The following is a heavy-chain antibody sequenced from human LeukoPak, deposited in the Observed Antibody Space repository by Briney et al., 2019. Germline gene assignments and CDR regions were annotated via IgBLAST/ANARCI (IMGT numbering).Heavy chain of an antibody. V-gene: IGHV3-30*18. D-gene: IGHD1-26*01. CDR3: AKEAPLIVGVDYFDY. J-gene: IGHJ4*02. CDR2: ISYDGSNK. Sequence: GGSLRLSCAASGFTFSSYGMHWVRQAPGKGLEWVAVISYDGSNKYYADSVKGRFTISRDNSKNTLYPQMNSLRAEDTAVYYCAKEAPLIVGVDYFDYWGQGTLVTVSS. CDR1: GFTFSSYG.